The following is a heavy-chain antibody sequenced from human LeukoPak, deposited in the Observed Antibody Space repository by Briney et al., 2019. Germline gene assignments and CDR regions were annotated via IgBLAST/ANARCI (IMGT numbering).Heavy chain of an antibody. CDR3: ARELGPKYSYGPGFDY. D-gene: IGHD5-18*01. Sequence: ASVKVSCKSSGYTFTGYYLHWVRQAPGQGLEWMGWINPNSGGTNYAQKFQGRVNITMDTSISTAYMELSRLRSDDTAVYYCARELGPKYSYGPGFDYWGQGTLVIVSS. CDR2: INPNSGGT. CDR1: GYTFTGYY. V-gene: IGHV1-2*02. J-gene: IGHJ4*02.